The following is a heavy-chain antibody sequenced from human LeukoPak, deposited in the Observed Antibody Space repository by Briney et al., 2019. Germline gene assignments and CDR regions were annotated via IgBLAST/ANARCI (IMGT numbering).Heavy chain of an antibody. CDR3: ARSTYSSPFDY. CDR1: GYTFTXXD. J-gene: IGHJ4*02. CDR2: MNPNSGNT. V-gene: IGHV1-8*01. Sequence: KVSCKAXGYTFTXXDVNWVRQATGQGLEWMGWMNPNSGNTGYAQKFQDRITMTRNISISTAYMELSGLKFEDTAVYYCARSTYSSPFDYWGQGSLVTVSS. D-gene: IGHD5-18*01.